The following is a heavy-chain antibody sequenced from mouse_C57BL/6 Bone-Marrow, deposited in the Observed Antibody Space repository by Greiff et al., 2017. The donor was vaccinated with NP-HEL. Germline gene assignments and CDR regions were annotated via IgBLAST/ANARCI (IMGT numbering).Heavy chain of an antibody. CDR3: ARKAYYSKAWFAY. CDR1: GYTFTSYW. CDR2: IDPSDSYT. D-gene: IGHD2-5*01. Sequence: QVQLKQPGAELVMPGASVKLSCKASGYTFTSYWMHWVKQRPGQGLEWIGEIDPSDSYTNYNQKFKGKSTLTVDKSSSTAYMQLSSLTSEDSAVYYCARKAYYSKAWFAYWGQGTLVTVSA. J-gene: IGHJ3*01. V-gene: IGHV1-69*01.